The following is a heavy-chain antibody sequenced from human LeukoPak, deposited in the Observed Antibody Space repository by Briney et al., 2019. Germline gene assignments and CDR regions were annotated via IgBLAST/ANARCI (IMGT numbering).Heavy chain of an antibody. Sequence: GGSLRLSCTASGFTLSYEMSWIRQAPGKGLEWVSSIDYSGGNTYYADSVKGRFTISRDNAKNSLYLQMNSLRAEDTAVYYCARDSAVSSGYYGGFHYWGQGTLVTVSS. CDR1: GFTLSYE. J-gene: IGHJ4*02. V-gene: IGHV3-23*01. CDR2: IDYSGGNT. CDR3: ARDSAVSSGYYGGFHY. D-gene: IGHD3-22*01.